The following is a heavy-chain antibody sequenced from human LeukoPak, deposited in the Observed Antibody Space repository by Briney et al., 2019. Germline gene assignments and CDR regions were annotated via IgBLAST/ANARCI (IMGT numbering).Heavy chain of an antibody. Sequence: GGSLILSCAASGFTFISYAMSWVRQAPGKGLEWVSAISGSGGSTYYADSVKGRFTISRDNSKNTLYLQMNSLRAEDTAVYYCAKDDFSSGELRSYFDYWGQGTLVTVSS. CDR3: AKDDFSSGELRSYFDY. CDR1: GFTFISYA. D-gene: IGHD1-26*01. V-gene: IGHV3-23*01. CDR2: ISGSGGST. J-gene: IGHJ4*02.